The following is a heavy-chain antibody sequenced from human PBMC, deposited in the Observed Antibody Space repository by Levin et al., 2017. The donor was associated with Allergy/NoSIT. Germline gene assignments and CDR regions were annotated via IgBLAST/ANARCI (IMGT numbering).Heavy chain of an antibody. V-gene: IGHV4-34*01. CDR3: ARGVSHGYNWASRITFDY. J-gene: IGHJ4*02. D-gene: IGHD5-24*01. CDR1: GGSFSGYY. Sequence: SETLSLTCAVYGGSFSGYYWSWIRQPPGKGLEWIGEINHSGSTNYNPSLKSRVTISVDTSKNQFSLKLSSVTAADTAVYYCARGVSHGYNWASRITFDYWGQGTLVTVSS. CDR2: INHSGST.